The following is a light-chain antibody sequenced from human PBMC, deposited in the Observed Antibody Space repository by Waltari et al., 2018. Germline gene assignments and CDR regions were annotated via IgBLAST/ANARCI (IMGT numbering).Light chain of an antibody. CDR2: DVS. CDR3: SSYTASRLYV. CDR1: SSDVGGYNY. Sequence: QSALTQPASVSGSPGQSITISCTGTSSDVGGYNYVSWYQQYPGKAPKLVIHDVSSRPSGTSDRFSGSKSGNTASLIISGLRADDEADYYCSSYTASRLYVFGTGTKVTVL. J-gene: IGLJ1*01. V-gene: IGLV2-14*03.